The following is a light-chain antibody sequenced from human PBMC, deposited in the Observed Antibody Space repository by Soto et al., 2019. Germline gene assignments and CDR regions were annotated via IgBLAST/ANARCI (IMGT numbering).Light chain of an antibody. CDR3: QQVKTYPRT. V-gene: IGKV1-9*01. J-gene: IGKJ4*01. CDR2: EES. CDR1: QGISSY. Sequence: DIQLTQSPSFLSASLGDRVTITCRASQGISSYLAWYQQKPGKPPKLLIYEESTLHSGVPSRFSGRKSGTQFTLTIDSLQPEDFATYYCQQVKTYPRTFGGGTKVDI.